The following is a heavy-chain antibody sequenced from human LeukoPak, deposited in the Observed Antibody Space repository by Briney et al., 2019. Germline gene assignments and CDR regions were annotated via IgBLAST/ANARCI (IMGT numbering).Heavy chain of an antibody. J-gene: IGHJ5*02. V-gene: IGHV1-69*06. CDR3: AGERYCSSTSCYLWFDP. CDR1: GGTFSSYA. CDR2: IIPIFGTA. Sequence: SVKVSCKASGGTFSSYAISWVRQAPGQGLEWMGGIIPIFGTANYAQKFQGKVTITADKSTSTAYMELSSLRSEDTAVYYCAGERYCSSTSCYLWFDPWGQGTLVTVSS. D-gene: IGHD2-2*01.